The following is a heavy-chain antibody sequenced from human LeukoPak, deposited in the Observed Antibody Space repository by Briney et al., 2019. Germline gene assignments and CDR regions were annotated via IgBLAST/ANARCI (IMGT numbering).Heavy chain of an antibody. Sequence: PSETLSLTCAVYGGSFSGYYWSWIRQPPGKGLGWIGEINHSGSTNYNPSFKSRVTISVDTSKNQFSLKLSSVTAADTAVYYCARDQVVATIFDYWGQGTLVTVSS. V-gene: IGHV4-34*01. D-gene: IGHD2-15*01. CDR3: ARDQVVATIFDY. CDR1: GGSFSGYY. CDR2: INHSGST. J-gene: IGHJ4*02.